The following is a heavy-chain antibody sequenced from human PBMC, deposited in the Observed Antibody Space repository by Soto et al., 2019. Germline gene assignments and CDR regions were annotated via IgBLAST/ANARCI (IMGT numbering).Heavy chain of an antibody. CDR3: ASCIQLWQPENYYYYGMDV. CDR1: GGTFSSYA. J-gene: IGHJ6*02. D-gene: IGHD5-18*01. CDR2: IIPIFGTA. Sequence: GPSVKVSCKASGGTFSSYAISWVRQAPGQGLEWMGGIIPIFGTANYAQKFQGRVTITADESTSTAYMELSSLRSEDTAVYYCASCIQLWQPENYYYYGMDVWGQGTTVTVSS. V-gene: IGHV1-69*13.